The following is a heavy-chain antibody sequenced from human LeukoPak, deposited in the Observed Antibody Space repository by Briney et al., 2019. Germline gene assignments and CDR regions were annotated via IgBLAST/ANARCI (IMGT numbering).Heavy chain of an antibody. V-gene: IGHV3-21*01. CDR3: ARDGHGDGFLTGYSYFGMDV. J-gene: IGHJ6*02. CDR2: ITISSNFI. CDR1: GFSLSSYS. Sequence: GSLRLSCAASGFSLSSYSMNWVRQAPGKGLEWVSSITISSNFIYYADSVRGRFTISRDNAKSSLFLQMNSLRAEDTAVYFCARDGHGDGFLTGYSYFGMDVWGQGTTVTVSS. D-gene: IGHD3-9*01.